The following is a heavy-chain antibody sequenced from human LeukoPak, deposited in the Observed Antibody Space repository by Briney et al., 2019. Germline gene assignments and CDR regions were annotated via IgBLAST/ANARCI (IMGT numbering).Heavy chain of an antibody. V-gene: IGHV4-34*01. CDR2: INHSGST. Sequence: SETLSLTCAVYGGSFSGYYWSWIRQPPGKGLEWIGEINHSGSTNYNPSLKSRVTISVDTSKNQFSLKLSSVTAADTAVYYCARHGERITIFGVVISSAFDIWGQGTMVTVSS. J-gene: IGHJ3*02. CDR1: GGSFSGYY. CDR3: ARHGERITIFGVVISSAFDI. D-gene: IGHD3-3*01.